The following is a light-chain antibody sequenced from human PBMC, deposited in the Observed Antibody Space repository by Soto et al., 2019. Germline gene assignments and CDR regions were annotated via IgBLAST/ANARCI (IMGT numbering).Light chain of an antibody. Sequence: QSALTQPASVSGSPGQSITISCTGTTSDVGGYNYVSWYQQHPGKVPKLLIHEVSNRPSGVSNRFSGSKSGNTASLTISGLQAEDEADYYCSSYTSSSTWVFGGGTKLTVL. CDR1: TSDVGGYNY. CDR3: SSYTSSSTWV. J-gene: IGLJ3*02. CDR2: EVS. V-gene: IGLV2-14*01.